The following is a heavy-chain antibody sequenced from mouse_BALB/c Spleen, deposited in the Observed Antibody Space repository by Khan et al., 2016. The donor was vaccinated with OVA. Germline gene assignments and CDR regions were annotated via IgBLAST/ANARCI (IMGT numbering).Heavy chain of an antibody. CDR2: INYSGST. CDR1: GYSITSDYA. J-gene: IGHJ4*01. Sequence: VQLKESGPGLVNPSQSLSLTCTVTGYSITSDYAWNWIRQFPGNKLEWMGYINYSGSTNYNPALKSRISITRDTYKNQFFLKLNSVTTEDTATYDCARDGSRYNYAMDYWGQGTSGTVSS. CDR3: ARDGSRYNYAMDY. D-gene: IGHD2-3*01. V-gene: IGHV3-2*02.